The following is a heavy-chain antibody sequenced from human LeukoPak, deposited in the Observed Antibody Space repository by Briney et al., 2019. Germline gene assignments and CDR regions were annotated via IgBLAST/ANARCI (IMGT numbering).Heavy chain of an antibody. Sequence: SETLSLTCAVYGGPFRGFFWSWIRQAPGKGLEWIGEVSHSGSSNYNPSLKSRINISLDTSKSQFSLKLSSVTAADTAVYYCARGRNRVVVPAAIRPLFDYWAREPWSPSPQ. J-gene: IGHJ4*02. CDR1: GGPFRGFF. D-gene: IGHD2-2*02. CDR3: ARGRNRVVVPAAIRPLFDY. V-gene: IGHV4-34*01. CDR2: VSHSGSS.